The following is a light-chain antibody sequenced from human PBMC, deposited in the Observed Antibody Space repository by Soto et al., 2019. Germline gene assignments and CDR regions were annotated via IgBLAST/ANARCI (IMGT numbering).Light chain of an antibody. J-gene: IGKJ4*01. CDR1: QSVGTN. Sequence: EIELAQSPATLSVSPGERATLSCRASQSVGTNLAWYQQKPGQAPRLLIYGASTRATGIPARFSGSGSGTEFTLTISSLQSEDFAVYYCQQYNNWPPNTFGGGTKVDNK. CDR2: GAS. V-gene: IGKV3-15*01. CDR3: QQYNNWPPNT.